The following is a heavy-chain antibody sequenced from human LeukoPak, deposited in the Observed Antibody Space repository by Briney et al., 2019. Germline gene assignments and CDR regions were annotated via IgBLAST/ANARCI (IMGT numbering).Heavy chain of an antibody. CDR2: IIPILGTA. CDR1: GGTFSSYA. D-gene: IGHD2-15*01. Sequence: GASVKVSCKASGGTFSSYAISWVRQAPGQGLEWMGGIIPILGTANYAQKFQGRVTITADESTSTAYMELSSLRSEDTAVYYCARTNEAGVAATLHYWGQGTLVTVSS. CDR3: ARTNEAGVAATLHY. J-gene: IGHJ4*02. V-gene: IGHV1-69*13.